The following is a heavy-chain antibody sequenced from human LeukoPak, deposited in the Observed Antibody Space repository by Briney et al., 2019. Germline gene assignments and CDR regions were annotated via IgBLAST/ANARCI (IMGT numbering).Heavy chain of an antibody. Sequence: SQTLSLTCAISGDSVSSHSAAWNWIRQSPSRGLEWLGRTYYRSKWFNDYAVSVKSRLTINADTSKNQFSLQLNSVSPEDTAVYYCARDSDYYVSGTYYRVGFDPWGQGTLVTVSS. J-gene: IGHJ5*02. V-gene: IGHV6-1*01. CDR1: GDSVSSHSAA. D-gene: IGHD3-10*01. CDR3: ARDSDYYVSGTYYRVGFDP. CDR2: TYYRSKWFN.